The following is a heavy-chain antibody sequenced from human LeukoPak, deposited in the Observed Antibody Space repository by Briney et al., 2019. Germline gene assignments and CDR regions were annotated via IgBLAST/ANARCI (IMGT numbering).Heavy chain of an antibody. V-gene: IGHV3-23*01. D-gene: IGHD6-19*01. J-gene: IGHJ4*02. CDR2: ISASGGST. CDR1: GFTFSSFA. Sequence: GGSLRRSCAASGFTFSSFATSWVRQAPGKGLEWASGISASGGSTYYADSVKGRFTISRDNSKNTLYLQMNSLRAEDTAVYYCAKEITRPNRAVAGLNYWGQGTLVTVSS. CDR3: AKEITRPNRAVAGLNY.